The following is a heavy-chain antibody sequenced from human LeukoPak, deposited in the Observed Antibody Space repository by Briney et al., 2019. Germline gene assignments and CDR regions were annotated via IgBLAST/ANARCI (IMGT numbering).Heavy chain of an antibody. Sequence: PGGSLRLSCAASGFTFSSYWMHWVRQAPGKGLVWVSRINTDGSSTNYADSVKGRFTISRDNAKNTVYLQMNSLRAEDTAVYYCTREQGWGYGMDVWGQGTTVTVSS. J-gene: IGHJ6*02. D-gene: IGHD6-19*01. V-gene: IGHV3-74*01. CDR2: INTDGSST. CDR1: GFTFSSYW. CDR3: TREQGWGYGMDV.